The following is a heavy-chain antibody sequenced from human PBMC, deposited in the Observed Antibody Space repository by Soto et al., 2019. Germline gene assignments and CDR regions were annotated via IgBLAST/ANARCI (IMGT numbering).Heavy chain of an antibody. CDR2: ISSSSSFI. CDR1: GFTFSSYS. CDR3: ARYYDILTGYYISPGFDY. D-gene: IGHD3-9*01. Sequence: GGSLRLSCAASGFTFSSYSMNWVRQAPGKGLEWVSSISSSSSFIYYADSVKGRFTISRDNAKNSLYLQMNSLRAEDTAVYYCARYYDILTGYYISPGFDYWGQGTLVTVSS. J-gene: IGHJ4*02. V-gene: IGHV3-21*01.